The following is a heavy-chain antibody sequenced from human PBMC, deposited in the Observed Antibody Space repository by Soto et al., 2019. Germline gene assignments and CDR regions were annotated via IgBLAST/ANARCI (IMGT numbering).Heavy chain of an antibody. CDR1: VFPFSSDY. J-gene: IGHJ4*02. V-gene: IGHV3-30*03. CDR2: ITQDGSKK. D-gene: IGHD3-3*01. CDR3: ARRGYYDFWSGPYYFDY. Sequence: PGVSLRLSYAASVFPFSSDYMRWVRPAPGKGLEWVAVITQDGSKKYYVDSVKGRFTISRDNSKNTLYLQMNSLRAEDTAVYYCARRGYYDFWSGPYYFDYWGQATLVTVSS.